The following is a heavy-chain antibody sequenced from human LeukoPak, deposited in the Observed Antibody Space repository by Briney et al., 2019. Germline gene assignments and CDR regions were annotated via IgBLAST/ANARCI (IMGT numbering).Heavy chain of an antibody. D-gene: IGHD2-21*01. V-gene: IGHV3-48*02. CDR2: IRSTSSAI. J-gene: IGHJ4*02. CDR1: GFTFSSYA. CDR3: ARSYSFDY. Sequence: GGSLRLSCAASGFTFSSYAMNWVRQAPGKGLEWISYIRSTSSAIYHADSVKGRFTISRDNAKNSLYLQMNSLRDEDTAVYYCARSYSFDYWGQGTLVTVSS.